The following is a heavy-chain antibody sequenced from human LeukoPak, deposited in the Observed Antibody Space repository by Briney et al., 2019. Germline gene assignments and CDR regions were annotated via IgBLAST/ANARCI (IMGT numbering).Heavy chain of an antibody. Sequence: SETLSLTCTVSGGSISSYHWSWIRQPPGKGLEWIGYNYYSGSTNYNPSLKSRVTISVDTSKNQFSLKLSSVTAADTAVYYCARGGKYSSSWYNWFDPWGQGTLVTVSS. D-gene: IGHD6-13*01. CDR2: NYYSGST. V-gene: IGHV4-59*01. J-gene: IGHJ5*02. CDR1: GGSISSYH. CDR3: ARGGKYSSSWYNWFDP.